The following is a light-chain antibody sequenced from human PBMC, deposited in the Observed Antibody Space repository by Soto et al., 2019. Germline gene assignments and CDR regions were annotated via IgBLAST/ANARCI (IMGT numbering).Light chain of an antibody. V-gene: IGLV2-11*01. CDR1: SRDVDAYDF. CDR3: CSFAGSFYV. J-gene: IGLJ1*01. CDR2: EVS. Sequence: QSVLTQPRSVPGSPGQSVAISCTGTSRDVDAYDFVSWYQHHPGKAPKLIISEVSKRPSGVSHRFSGSKSGNTASLTISGLQAEDEADYFCCSFAGSFYVFGTGTKLTVL.